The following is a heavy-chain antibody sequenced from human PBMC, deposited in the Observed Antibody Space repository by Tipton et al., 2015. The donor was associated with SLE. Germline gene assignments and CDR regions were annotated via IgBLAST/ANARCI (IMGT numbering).Heavy chain of an antibody. CDR1: GGSFSGYH. Sequence: TLSLTCAVYGGSFSGYHWTWIRPPPGQGLEWIGEIADTGSPNYNPSLKSRVTISLDTSKSQFSLILNSLTAADTAVYYCARGPFQRWPPGAYWGQRTLVTVSS. J-gene: IGHJ4*02. D-gene: IGHD6-19*01. CDR2: IADTGSP. CDR3: ARGPFQRWPPGAY. V-gene: IGHV4-34*01.